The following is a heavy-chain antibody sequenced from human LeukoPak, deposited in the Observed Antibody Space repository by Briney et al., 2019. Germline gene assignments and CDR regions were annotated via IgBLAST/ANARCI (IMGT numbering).Heavy chain of an antibody. Sequence: GASVKVSCKGAGYTFLDYYIQWIQQTPGKGLEWMGRFDPENGETIYAEKFRGRVTMTAEKSIDTAYLELNNLRFEDTAVYYCATAIPYGWGQGPLVTVSS. CDR3: ATAIPYG. D-gene: IGHD2-2*01. V-gene: IGHV1-69-2*01. CDR2: FDPENGET. J-gene: IGHJ4*02. CDR1: GYTFLDYY.